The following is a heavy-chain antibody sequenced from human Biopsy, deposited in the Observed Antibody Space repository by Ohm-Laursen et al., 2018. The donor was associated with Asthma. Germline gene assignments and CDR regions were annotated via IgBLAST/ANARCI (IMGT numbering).Heavy chain of an antibody. CDR2: HDPEEGGT. V-gene: IGHV1-24*01. J-gene: IGHJ4*02. D-gene: IGHD4-17*01. CDR3: ASDFPKDYVRYNFQF. CDR1: GYSLTDLS. Sequence: ESSVKVSCKISGYSLTDLSMHWVRQAPGQGLEWMGGHDPEEGGTVNARRFQGRVTMTEDTSTDTAYMELSSLSSDVTAVYYCASDFPKDYVRYNFQFWGQGTLVTVSS.